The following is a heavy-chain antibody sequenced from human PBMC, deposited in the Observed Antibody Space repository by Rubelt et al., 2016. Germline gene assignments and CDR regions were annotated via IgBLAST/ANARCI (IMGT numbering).Heavy chain of an antibody. CDR3: ARDGFGELEYYFDY. V-gene: IGHV3-48*04. CDR2: ISSSGSTI. J-gene: IGHJ4*02. Sequence: GQLLESGGGLVQPGGSLRLSCAASGFTFSSYAMSWIRQAPGKGLEWVSYISSSGSTIYYADSVKGRFTISRDNAKNSLYLQMNSLRAEDTAVYYCARDGFGELEYYFDYWGQGTLVTVSS. D-gene: IGHD3-10*01. CDR1: GFTFSSYA.